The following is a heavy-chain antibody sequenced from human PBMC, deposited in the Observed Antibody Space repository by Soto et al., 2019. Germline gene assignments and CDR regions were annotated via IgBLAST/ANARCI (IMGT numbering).Heavy chain of an antibody. CDR3: ARGGTDYYDSSGPPNDIDY. CDR2: INHSGST. J-gene: IGHJ4*02. V-gene: IGHV4-34*01. Sequence: SETLSLTCAVYGGSFSGYYWSWIRQPPGKGLEWIGEINHSGSTNYNPSLKSRVTISVDTSKNQFSLKLSSVTAADTAVYYCARGGTDYYDSSGPPNDIDYWGQGTLVTVSS. CDR1: GGSFSGYY. D-gene: IGHD3-22*01.